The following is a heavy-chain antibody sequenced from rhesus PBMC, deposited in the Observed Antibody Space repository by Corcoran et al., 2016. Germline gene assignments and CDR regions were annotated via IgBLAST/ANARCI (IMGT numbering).Heavy chain of an antibody. D-gene: IGHD3-28*01. CDR2: ITYSGNT. CDR3: ARDRDITMIVVPYDY. V-gene: IGHV4-122*02. CDR1: GGSISSGYSS. J-gene: IGHJ4*01. Sequence: QLQLQESGPGLVKPSETLSLTCAVSGGSISSGYSSWSWIRPPPGKGLAWIGYITYSGNTSYNPSLKSRVTISRDTSNNQCSLKLSSVTAADTAVYYCARDRDITMIVVPYDYWGQGVLVTVSS.